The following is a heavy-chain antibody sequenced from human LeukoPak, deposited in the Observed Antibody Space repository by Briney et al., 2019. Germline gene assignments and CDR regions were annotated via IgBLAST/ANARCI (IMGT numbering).Heavy chain of an antibody. CDR3: ARAWLRLNPYFDY. CDR1: GHTFTGYY. J-gene: IGHJ4*02. Sequence: ASVKVSCKASGHTFTGYYMHWVLQAPGQGLEWMGWINANSGDTNYAQKFQGRVTMTRDTSISTSYMELSRLRSDDTAVYYCARAWLRLNPYFDYWGQGTLVTVSS. CDR2: INANSGDT. V-gene: IGHV1-2*02. D-gene: IGHD5-12*01.